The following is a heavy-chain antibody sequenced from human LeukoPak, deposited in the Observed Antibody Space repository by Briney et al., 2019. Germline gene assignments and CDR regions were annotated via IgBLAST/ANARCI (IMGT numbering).Heavy chain of an antibody. Sequence: GGSLRLSCAASGFTFDDYAMHWVRQAPGKGLEWVSLISWNGGSTGYADSVKGRFTISRDNAKNSLYLQMNSLRVDDTALYYCARRRVTVVRGVDITSYYFDYWGQGTLVTVSS. J-gene: IGHJ4*02. CDR2: ISWNGGST. CDR1: GFTFDDYA. D-gene: IGHD3-10*01. CDR3: ARRRVTVVRGVDITSYYFDY. V-gene: IGHV3-20*04.